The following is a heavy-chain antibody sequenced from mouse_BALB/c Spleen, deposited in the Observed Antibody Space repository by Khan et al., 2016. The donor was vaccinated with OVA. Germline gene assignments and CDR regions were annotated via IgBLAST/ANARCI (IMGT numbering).Heavy chain of an antibody. J-gene: IGHJ4*01. CDR2: INTYTGKP. CDR1: GYTFTNNG. D-gene: IGHD2-14*01. V-gene: IGHV9-3-1*01. Sequence: QIQLVQSGPELKKPGETVKISCKASGYTFTNNGMNWVKQAPGKGLKWMGWINTYTGKPTYADDFKGRFAFSLETSASTAYLQINNLKNEDTAKYYGARVEYDGTRDKWGQGTSVTVSS. CDR3: ARVEYDGTRDK.